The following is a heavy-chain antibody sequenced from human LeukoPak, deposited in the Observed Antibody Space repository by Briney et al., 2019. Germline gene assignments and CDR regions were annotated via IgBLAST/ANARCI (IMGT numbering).Heavy chain of an antibody. CDR2: ISAYNGNT. D-gene: IGHD6-19*01. J-gene: IGHJ4*02. Sequence: GASVKVSCKASGYTFTSYGISWVRQGPGQGLEWMGCISAYNGNTNYAQKLQGRVTMTTDTSTSTVYMELRSLRSDDTAVYYCARVAGPGWNPVAIGYWGQGTLVTVSS. CDR3: ARVAGPGWNPVAIGY. V-gene: IGHV1-18*01. CDR1: GYTFTSYG.